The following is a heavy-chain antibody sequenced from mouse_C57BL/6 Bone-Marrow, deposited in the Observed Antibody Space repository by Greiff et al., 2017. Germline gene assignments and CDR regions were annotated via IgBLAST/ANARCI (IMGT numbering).Heavy chain of an antibody. J-gene: IGHJ1*03. Sequence: VQLQQSGAELVKPGASVKLSCKASGYTFTSYWMQWVKQRPGQGLEWIGKIDPSDSYTNYNQKFKGKATLTVDPSSSTAYMQLSSLTSEDSAVYYCAREDYGSTFDFWGTGTTVTVSA. CDR1: GYTFTSYW. CDR2: IDPSDSYT. CDR3: AREDYGSTFDF. V-gene: IGHV1-50*01. D-gene: IGHD1-1*01.